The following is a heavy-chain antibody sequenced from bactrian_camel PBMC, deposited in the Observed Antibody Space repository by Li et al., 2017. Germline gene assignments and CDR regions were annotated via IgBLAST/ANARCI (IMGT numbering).Heavy chain of an antibody. CDR2: IYTDDGRT. D-gene: IGHD6*01. Sequence: HVQLVESGGGLVQPGGSLRLSCAASEFTFSKAWMHWVRQAPGKGLEWVSSIYTDDGRTNSPDSMKGRFTISRDNAKNMVHLQMNSLRSEDTALYHCATTPPQSGTTLFEYWGQGTQVTVS. CDR3: ATTPPQSGTTLFEY. V-gene: IGHV3S6*01. CDR1: EFTFSKAW. J-gene: IGHJ4*01.